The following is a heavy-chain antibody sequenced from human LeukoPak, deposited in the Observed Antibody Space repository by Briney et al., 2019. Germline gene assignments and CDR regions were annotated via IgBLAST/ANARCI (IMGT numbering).Heavy chain of an antibody. CDR1: GFTFSSYA. CDR2: ISGSGGST. CDR3: AKGVYSGWYYFDY. D-gene: IGHD5-12*01. V-gene: IGHV3-23*01. Sequence: GGSLRLSCAASGFTFSSYAMSWVRQAPGKGLEWVSAISGSGGSTYYANSVKGRFTISRDNSKNTLYLQMNSLRAEDTAVYYCAKGVYSGWYYFDYWGQGTLVTVSS. J-gene: IGHJ4*02.